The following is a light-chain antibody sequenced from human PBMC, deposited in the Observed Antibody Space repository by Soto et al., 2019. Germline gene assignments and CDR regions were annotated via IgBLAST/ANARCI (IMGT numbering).Light chain of an antibody. V-gene: IGKV3-11*01. CDR2: DAS. CDR3: QQFSSYPLT. CDR1: QSVSSY. J-gene: IGKJ4*01. Sequence: ENVLKHSPATLSLSPGERATLSCRASQSVSSYLAWYQQKPGQAPRLLIYDASSRATGIPDRFSGGGSGTDFTLTISRLEPEDFAVYYCQQFSSYPLTFGGGSNV.